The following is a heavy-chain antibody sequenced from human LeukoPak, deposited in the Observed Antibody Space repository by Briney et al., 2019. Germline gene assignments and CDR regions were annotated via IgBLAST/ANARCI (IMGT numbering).Heavy chain of an antibody. D-gene: IGHD6-19*01. V-gene: IGHV3-7*03. CDR1: GFTFSSYW. CDR2: IKQDGSVT. CDR3: ARRGDSSGWYEGLYYFDY. Sequence: GGSLRLSCAASGFTFSSYWMSWVRQAPGKGLVWVSTIKQDGSVTCYVDSVKRRFTISRDNAKNSLYQQMNSLRAEDTGVYYCARRGDSSGWYEGLYYFDYWGQGTLVTVSS. J-gene: IGHJ4*02.